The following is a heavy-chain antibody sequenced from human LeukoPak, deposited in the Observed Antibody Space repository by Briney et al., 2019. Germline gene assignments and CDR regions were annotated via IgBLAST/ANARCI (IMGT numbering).Heavy chain of an antibody. CDR1: GFTFSSYN. V-gene: IGHV3-21*01. J-gene: IGHJ4*02. Sequence: GGSLRLSCAASGFTFSSYNMNWVRQAPGKGLAWVSSISSSSSYIYYADSVKGRFTISRDNARNSLYLQMNSLRAEDTAVYYCARGILGSQTPFDYWGQGTLVTVSS. CDR2: ISSSSSYI. D-gene: IGHD1-26*01. CDR3: ARGILGSQTPFDY.